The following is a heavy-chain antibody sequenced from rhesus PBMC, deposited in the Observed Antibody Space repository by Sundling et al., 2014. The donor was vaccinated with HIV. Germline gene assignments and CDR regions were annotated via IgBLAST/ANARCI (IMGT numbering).Heavy chain of an antibody. CDR2: IYGSVGNT. Sequence: QVQLQESGPGLVKPSETLSLTCGVSGGFISANYYWDWIRQPPGKGLEWIGNIYGSVGNTNYNPSLKSRVTISKDTSKNQLSLRVRSVTAADTAVYYCARYTYGFDSWGQGSSSSSPQ. CDR3: ARYTYGFDS. CDR1: GGFISANYY. V-gene: IGHV4S9*01. D-gene: IGHD2-39*02. J-gene: IGHJ6*01.